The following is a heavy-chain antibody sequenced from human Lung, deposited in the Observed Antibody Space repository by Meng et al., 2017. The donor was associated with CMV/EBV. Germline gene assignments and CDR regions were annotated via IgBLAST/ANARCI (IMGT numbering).Heavy chain of an antibody. CDR1: GGTFSSYA. V-gene: IGHV1-69*05. Sequence: SXXVSXKASGGTFSSYAISWVRQAPGQGLEWMGGIIPIFGTANYAQKFQGRVTITTDESTSTAYMELSSLRSEDTAVYYCATSTTGTTPYYYYYGMDGWGQGXTVTSSS. CDR2: IIPIFGTA. D-gene: IGHD1-1*01. J-gene: IGHJ6*02. CDR3: ATSTTGTTPYYYYYGMDG.